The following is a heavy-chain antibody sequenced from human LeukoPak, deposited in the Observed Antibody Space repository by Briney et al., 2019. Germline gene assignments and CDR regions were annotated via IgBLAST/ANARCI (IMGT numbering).Heavy chain of an antibody. CDR3: ARDPFYCSSTSCYIDY. D-gene: IGHD2-2*02. V-gene: IGHV3-21*01. J-gene: IGHJ4*02. CDR2: ISSSSGYI. CDR1: GFTFRSYS. Sequence: GGSLRLSCGASGFTFRSYSMNWVRQAPGKGLEWVSSISSSSGYIYYADSVKGRFTISRDNAKNSLYLQMNSLRAEDTAVCYCARDPFYCSSTSCYIDYWGQGTLVTVSS.